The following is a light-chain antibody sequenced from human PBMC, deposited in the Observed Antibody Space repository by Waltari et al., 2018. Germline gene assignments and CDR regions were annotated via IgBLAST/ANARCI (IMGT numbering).Light chain of an antibody. CDR3: QQYNSYALT. J-gene: IGKJ4*01. V-gene: IGKV1-5*03. CDR2: KAS. CDR1: QSISSW. Sequence: LQITQAPSPLSASVRDRVTITCRASQSISSWLAWYQQKPGKAPKLLIYKASSLESGVPSRFSGSGSGTEFTLTISSLQPDDFATYYCQQYNSYALTFGGGTKVEIK.